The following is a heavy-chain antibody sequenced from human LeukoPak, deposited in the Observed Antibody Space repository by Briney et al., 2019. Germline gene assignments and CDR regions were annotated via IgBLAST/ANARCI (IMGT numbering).Heavy chain of an antibody. D-gene: IGHD5-18*01. V-gene: IGHV1-46*01. CDR2: INPSGGTT. CDR1: GYTFTSYS. Sequence: ASVKVSCKASGYTFTSYSIHWVRQAPGQGLEWMGIINPSGGTTTYTQKFQGRVTMTRDMSTSTVYMELSSLRSEDTGVYYCAKTSEIQLWPSYVDYWGQGTLVTVSS. CDR3: AKTSEIQLWPSYVDY. J-gene: IGHJ4*02.